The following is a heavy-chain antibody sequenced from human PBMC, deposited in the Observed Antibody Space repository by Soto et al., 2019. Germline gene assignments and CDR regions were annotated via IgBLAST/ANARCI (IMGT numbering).Heavy chain of an antibody. CDR1: GYTFSVYW. J-gene: IGHJ4*02. CDR3: ARPERDCSSGSSYSGGVDY. Sequence: EVQLVQSGAEVKKPGESLKISCEGSGYTFSVYWIGWVRQMPGKGLEWMGIIYPDDSDTKYSPSFQGQVTLSADKSIRTAYLQWSSLKASDTAIYYCARPERDCSSGSSYSGGVDYWGQGTLVSVSP. V-gene: IGHV5-51*01. CDR2: IYPDDSDT. D-gene: IGHD2-15*01.